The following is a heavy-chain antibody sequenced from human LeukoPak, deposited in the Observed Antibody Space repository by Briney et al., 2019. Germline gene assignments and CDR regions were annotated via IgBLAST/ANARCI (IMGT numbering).Heavy chain of an antibody. V-gene: IGHV3-23*01. D-gene: IGHD4-17*01. CDR3: AKEAVTTGPFDY. CDR2: ISGSGGST. CDR1: GFSFSGYS. J-gene: IGHJ4*02. Sequence: GGSLRLSCETSGFSFSGYSMNWVRQAPGKGLEWVSAISGSGGSTYYADSVKGRFTISRDNSKNTLYLQMNSLRAEDTAVYYCAKEAVTTGPFDYWGQGTLVTVSS.